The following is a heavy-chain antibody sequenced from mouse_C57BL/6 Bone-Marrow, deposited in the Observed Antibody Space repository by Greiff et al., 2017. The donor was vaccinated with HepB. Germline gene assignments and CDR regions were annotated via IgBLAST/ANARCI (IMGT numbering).Heavy chain of an antibody. CDR1: GFTFSSYA. J-gene: IGHJ3*01. V-gene: IGHV5-4*01. CDR3: ERDERSYRRGRLAY. Sequence: EVKLVESGGGLVKPGGSLKLSCAASGFTFSSYAMSWVRQTPEKRLEWVATISDGGSYTYYPDNVKGRFTISRDNAKNNLYLQMSHLKSEDTAMYYCERDERSYRRGRLAYWGQGTLVTVSA. CDR2: ISDGGSYT. D-gene: IGHD2-10*01.